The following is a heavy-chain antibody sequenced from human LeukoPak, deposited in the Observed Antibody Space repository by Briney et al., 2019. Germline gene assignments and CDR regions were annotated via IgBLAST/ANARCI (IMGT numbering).Heavy chain of an antibody. CDR3: ARVRYGVL. CDR1: GGSISSSSYY. J-gene: IGHJ4*02. CDR2: IYYSGST. Sequence: SETLSLTCTVSGGSISSSSYYWGWIRQPPGKGLEWIASIYYSGSTYDNPSLKSRVTISVDTSMNQFSLKLNSVTAADTAVYYCARVRYGVLWGQGTLVTVSS. D-gene: IGHD4-17*01. V-gene: IGHV4-39*01.